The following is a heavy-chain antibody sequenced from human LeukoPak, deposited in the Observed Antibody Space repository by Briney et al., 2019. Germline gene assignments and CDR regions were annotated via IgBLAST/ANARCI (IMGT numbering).Heavy chain of an antibody. CDR2: INHSGST. Sequence: KPSETLSLTCAVYGGSFSGYYWSWIRQPPGKGLEWIGEINHSGSTNYNPSLKSRVTISVDTSKNQFSLNLSSVTAADTAVYYCARRRGSGSYYLTGSYYFDYWGQGTLVTVSS. V-gene: IGHV4-34*01. CDR1: GGSFSGYY. CDR3: ARRRGSGSYYLTGSYYFDY. D-gene: IGHD3-10*01. J-gene: IGHJ4*02.